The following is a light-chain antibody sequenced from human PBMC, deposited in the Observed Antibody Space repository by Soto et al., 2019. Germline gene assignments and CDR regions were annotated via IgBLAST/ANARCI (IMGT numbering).Light chain of an antibody. Sequence: QSALTQPPSVSGSPGHSVTISCTGTSSDVGDYDFVSWYVQHPGKVPKVIIYDVNERPSGVPDRFSGSKSGNTASLTISGLQADDEAVYYCCSYAGGHTWVFGGGTQLTVL. CDR1: SSDVGDYDF. V-gene: IGLV2-11*01. CDR3: CSYAGGHTWV. J-gene: IGLJ7*01. CDR2: DVN.